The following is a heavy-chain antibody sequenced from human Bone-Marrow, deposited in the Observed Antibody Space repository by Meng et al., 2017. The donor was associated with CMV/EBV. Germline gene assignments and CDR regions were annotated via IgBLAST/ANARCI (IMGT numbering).Heavy chain of an antibody. D-gene: IGHD3-9*01. CDR1: GFTFSSHE. Sequence: GESLKISCAASGFTFSSHEMIWVRQAPGMGLEWVSYIDSSGGTVSYADSVRGRFTVSRDNAKNSLYLHMNSPRGEDTAAYYCAKVGLTAYSPDAFDIWGQGTMVTVSS. CDR2: IDSSGGTV. V-gene: IGHV3-48*03. J-gene: IGHJ3*02. CDR3: AKVGLTAYSPDAFDI.